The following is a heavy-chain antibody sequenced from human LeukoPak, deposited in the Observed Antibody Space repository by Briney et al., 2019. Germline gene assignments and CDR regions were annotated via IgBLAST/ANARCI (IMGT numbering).Heavy chain of an antibody. D-gene: IGHD3-22*01. V-gene: IGHV4-38-2*02. Sequence: PSETLSLTCTVSGYSISSGYYWGWIRQPPGKGLEWIGSIYHSGSTNYNPSLKSRVTISVDKSKNRFSLKLSSVTAADTAVYYCAREYDSSGYFAFDIWGQGTMVTVSS. CDR2: IYHSGST. J-gene: IGHJ3*02. CDR3: AREYDSSGYFAFDI. CDR1: GYSISSGYY.